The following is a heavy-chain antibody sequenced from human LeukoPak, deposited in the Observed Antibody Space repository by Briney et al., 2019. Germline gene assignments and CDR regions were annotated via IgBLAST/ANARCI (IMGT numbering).Heavy chain of an antibody. V-gene: IGHV4-61*02. CDR1: GGSISSGSYY. D-gene: IGHD1-26*01. Sequence: SETLSLTCTVSGGSISSGSYYWSWIRQPAGKGLEWIGRIYTSGSTNYIPSLKSRVTISVDTSKNQFSLKLSSVTAADTAVYYCAREEWELFDYWGQGTLVTVSS. CDR3: AREEWELFDY. J-gene: IGHJ4*02. CDR2: IYTSGST.